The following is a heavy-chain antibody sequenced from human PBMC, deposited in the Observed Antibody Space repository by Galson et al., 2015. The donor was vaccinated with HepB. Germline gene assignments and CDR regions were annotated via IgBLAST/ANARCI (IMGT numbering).Heavy chain of an antibody. Sequence: SLRLSCAASGFTFNTYAMHWVRQAPGKGLEWVAVISYDGSNKYCADSVKGRFTISRDNSKNTLFLQMNSLRAEDTAVYYCARTVFRDFDWSPRDAFDVWGQGTMVTVSS. D-gene: IGHD3-9*01. CDR1: GFTFNTYA. V-gene: IGHV3-30-3*01. CDR3: ARTVFRDFDWSPRDAFDV. CDR2: ISYDGSNK. J-gene: IGHJ3*01.